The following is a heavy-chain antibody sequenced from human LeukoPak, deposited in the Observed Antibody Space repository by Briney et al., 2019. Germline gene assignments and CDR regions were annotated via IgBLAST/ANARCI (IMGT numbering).Heavy chain of an antibody. CDR3: ARDPDMVRGVNFYY. V-gene: IGHV3-7*03. J-gene: IGHJ4*02. CDR2: IKQDGSEI. D-gene: IGHD3-10*01. Sequence: GVPLRLSCAASGLTLSIHWVNWVRQAPGKGLEWVAHIKQDGSEIYYVESVKGRFTISRDNAKNSLYLQMNSLRAEDTAVYYCARDPDMVRGVNFYYWGQGTLVTVSS. CDR1: GLTLSIHW.